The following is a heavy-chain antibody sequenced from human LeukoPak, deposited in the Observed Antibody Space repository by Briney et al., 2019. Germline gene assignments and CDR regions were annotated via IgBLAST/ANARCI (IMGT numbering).Heavy chain of an antibody. J-gene: IGHJ3*02. CDR1: GGPISSTNW. D-gene: IGHD1-26*01. Sequence: ASETLSLTCAVSGGPISSTNWWSWVRQPPGKGLEWIGEIYHSGSTNYNPSLRRRITISVDKSKDQFSLRLSSVTAADTAVYYCARKIGSSGAFDIWGQGTMVTVSS. CDR2: IYHSGST. CDR3: ARKIGSSGAFDI. V-gene: IGHV4-4*02.